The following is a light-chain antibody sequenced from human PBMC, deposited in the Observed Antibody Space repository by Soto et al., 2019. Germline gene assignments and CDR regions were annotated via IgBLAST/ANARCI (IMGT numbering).Light chain of an antibody. J-gene: IGLJ1*01. Sequence: QSALTQPASVSGSPGQSITISCTGTISDVGSYNYVSWYQQYPGKAPKLMIYDVSTRPSGVSDRFSGSKSGNTASLTISGLRAEDEADYYCCSYAGSSTFYVFGTGTKLTVL. CDR3: CSYAGSSTFYV. V-gene: IGLV2-14*03. CDR2: DVS. CDR1: ISDVGSYNY.